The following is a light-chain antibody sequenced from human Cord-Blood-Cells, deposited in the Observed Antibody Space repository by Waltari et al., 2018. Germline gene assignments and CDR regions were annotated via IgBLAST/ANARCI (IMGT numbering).Light chain of an antibody. J-gene: IGKJ2*01. CDR3: QQYNNWPYT. CDR1: QSVSSN. V-gene: IGKV3-15*01. Sequence: EIVMTQSPATLSVSPGERATLSCRASQSVSSNSAWYQQKPGQAPRLLIYGASTRATGIPARFSGGGSGTEFTLTISSLQSEDFAVYYCQQYNNWPYTFGQGTKLEIK. CDR2: GAS.